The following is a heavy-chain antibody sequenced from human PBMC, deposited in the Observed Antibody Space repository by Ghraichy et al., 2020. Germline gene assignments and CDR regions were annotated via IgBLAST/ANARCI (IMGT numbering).Heavy chain of an antibody. CDR2: ISRNGRDT. Sequence: GGSLRLSCAASGFNFRDYYMSWIRQAPGKGLEWVSLISRNGRDTNYADSVRGRFTISRDNAKSALFLQVNTLRAEDTAVYYCVREGQELGKSGFDPWGQGTPVTVSS. V-gene: IGHV3-11*06. D-gene: IGHD1-7*01. J-gene: IGHJ5*02. CDR3: VREGQELGKSGFDP. CDR1: GFNFRDYY.